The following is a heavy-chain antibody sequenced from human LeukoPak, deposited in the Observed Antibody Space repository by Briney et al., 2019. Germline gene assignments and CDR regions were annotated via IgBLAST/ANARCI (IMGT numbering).Heavy chain of an antibody. V-gene: IGHV1-18*01. J-gene: IGHJ5*02. CDR2: ISAYNGNT. CDR3: ARDRFTVNKPYNWFDP. CDR1: GYTFTSYG. Sequence: ASVKVSCKASGYTFTSYGISWVRQAPGQGLEWMGWISAYNGNTNYAQKLQGRVTMTTDTSTSTAYMELRSLRSDDTAVYYCARDRFTVNKPYNWFDPWGQGTLVTVSS. D-gene: IGHD4-17*01.